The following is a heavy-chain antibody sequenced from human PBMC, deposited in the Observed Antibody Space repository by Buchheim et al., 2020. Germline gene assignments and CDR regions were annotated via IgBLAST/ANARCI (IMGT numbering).Heavy chain of an antibody. CDR3: AREQYYDSSGYYYYYGMDV. J-gene: IGHJ6*02. CDR1: GFTFSSYA. CDR2: ISYDGSNK. D-gene: IGHD3-22*01. V-gene: IGHV3-30-3*01. Sequence: QVQLVESGGGVVQPGRSLRLSCAAPGFTFSSYAMHWVRQAPGKGLEWVAVISYDGSNKYYADSVKGRFTISRDNSKNTLYLQMNSLRAEDTAVYYCAREQYYDSSGYYYYYGMDVWGQGTT.